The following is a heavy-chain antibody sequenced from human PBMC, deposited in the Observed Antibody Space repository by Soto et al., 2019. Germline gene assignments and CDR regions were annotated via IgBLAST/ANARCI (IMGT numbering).Heavy chain of an antibody. CDR2: VLPFLDIT. CDR3: ERDRDTSNWPNFYS. J-gene: IGHJ4*02. Sequence: QVQLVQSGSEVKKPGSSVRVSCKTSGDTFSIYTISWVRQAPGQGLEWMGRVLPFLDITSYSQRFQGRVTITADRSTTTADMELTSLRSEDTAVYYCERDRDTSNWPNFYSWGQGTLVTVSS. CDR1: GDTFSIYT. V-gene: IGHV1-69*02. D-gene: IGHD6-13*01.